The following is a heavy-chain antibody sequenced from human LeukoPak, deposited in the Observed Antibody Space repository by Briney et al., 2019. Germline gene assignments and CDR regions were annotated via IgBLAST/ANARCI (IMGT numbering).Heavy chain of an antibody. Sequence: GESLKISCKGPGNSFTSYWIGWVRQMPGKGLEWMGIIYPGDSDTRYSPSFQGQVTISADKSISTAYLQWSSLKASDTAMYYCASSQSSYYFDYWGHGTLVTVSS. CDR2: IYPGDSDT. CDR3: ASSQSSYYFDY. CDR1: GNSFTSYW. V-gene: IGHV5-51*01. D-gene: IGHD5-24*01. J-gene: IGHJ4*01.